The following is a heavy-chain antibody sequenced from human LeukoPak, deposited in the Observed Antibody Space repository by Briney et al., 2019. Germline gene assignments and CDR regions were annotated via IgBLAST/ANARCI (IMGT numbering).Heavy chain of an antibody. CDR3: ARGGRGSVVPAARPIYFDY. CDR1: GGPFSGYY. D-gene: IGHD2-2*02. Sequence: SETLSLTCAVYGGPFSGYYWSWIRQPPGKGLEWIGEINHSGSTNYNPSLKSRVTISVDTSKNQFSLKLSSVTAADTAVYYCARGGRGSVVPAARPIYFDYWGQGTLVTVSS. V-gene: IGHV4-34*01. CDR2: INHSGST. J-gene: IGHJ4*02.